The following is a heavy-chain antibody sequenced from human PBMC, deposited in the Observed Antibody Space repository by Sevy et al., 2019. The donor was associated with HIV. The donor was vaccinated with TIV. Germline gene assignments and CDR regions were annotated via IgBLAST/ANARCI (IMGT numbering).Heavy chain of an antibody. V-gene: IGHV3-30-3*01. CDR3: ASATRDYYNYYYYGMDV. CDR1: GFTFSSYA. J-gene: IGHJ6*02. CDR2: ISYDGSNK. D-gene: IGHD3-22*01. Sequence: GGSLRLSCAASGFTFSSYAMHWVRQAPGKGLEWVAVISYDGSNKYYADSVKGRFTISRDNSKNTLYLQMNSLRAEDTAVYYCASATRDYYNYYYYGMDVWGQGTTVTVSS.